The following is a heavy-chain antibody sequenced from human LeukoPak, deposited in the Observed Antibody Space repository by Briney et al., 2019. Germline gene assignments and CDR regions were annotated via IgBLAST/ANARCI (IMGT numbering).Heavy chain of an antibody. CDR2: FNPNSGDT. V-gene: IGHV1-2*02. Sequence: GASVKVSCKASGYTFTGYNVHWVRQAPGQGLEWMGWFNPNSGDTNYAKKFEGRVTMTRDTSISTAYMELSRLRSDDTAVYYCAREYYDSSGYYLLDWGQGTLATVSS. CDR3: AREYYDSSGYYLLD. CDR1: GYTFTGYN. J-gene: IGHJ4*02. D-gene: IGHD3-22*01.